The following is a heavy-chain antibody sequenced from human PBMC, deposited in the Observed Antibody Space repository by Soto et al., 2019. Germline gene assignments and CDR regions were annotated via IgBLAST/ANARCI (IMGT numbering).Heavy chain of an antibody. D-gene: IGHD3-16*01. V-gene: IGHV4-31*03. CDR1: AASITSGGYY. CDR2: MYYGGVT. J-gene: IGHJ4*02. Sequence: QVQLQESGPGLVKPSQTLSLTCTVSAASITSGGYYWSWIRQDPGKGLEWIGYMYYGGVTWYNPSLQSRVTISVDTSKNQFSLKVNSVTAADTAVYYCARVERYYDSGVWGGYFQYWGQGTLVTVSS. CDR3: ARVERYYDSGVWGGYFQY.